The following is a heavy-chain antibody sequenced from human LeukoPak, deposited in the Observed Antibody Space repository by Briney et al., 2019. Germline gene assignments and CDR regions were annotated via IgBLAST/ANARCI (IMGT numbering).Heavy chain of an antibody. Sequence: PSGTLSLSRAVSGGSISSYYWSWIRQPAGKGLEWVWRIYSSGSTNYNPSLKSRVNMPLDTSKNQSYLTLSSVTGAVRAVHYCALTGATGRHYQYYGMDVWGQGTTVTISS. CDR1: GGSISSYY. D-gene: IGHD1-7*01. V-gene: IGHV4-4*07. CDR2: IYSSGST. CDR3: ALTGATGRHYQYYGMDV. J-gene: IGHJ6*02.